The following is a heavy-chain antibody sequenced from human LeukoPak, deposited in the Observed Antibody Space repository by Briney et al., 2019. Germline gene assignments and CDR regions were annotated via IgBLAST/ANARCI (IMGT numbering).Heavy chain of an antibody. J-gene: IGHJ4*02. D-gene: IGHD3-22*01. CDR3: ASDPARDYYDSSGYFRWIDY. V-gene: IGHV3-66*01. CDR2: ISSGGTT. CDR1: GFTVSSNY. Sequence: PGGSLRLSCAASGFTVSSNYMSWVRQAPGKGLEWFSVISSGGTTDYADSVKDRFTISRDNSKNTLYLQMNSLRAEDTAVYYCASDPARDYYDSSGYFRWIDYWGQGTLVTVSS.